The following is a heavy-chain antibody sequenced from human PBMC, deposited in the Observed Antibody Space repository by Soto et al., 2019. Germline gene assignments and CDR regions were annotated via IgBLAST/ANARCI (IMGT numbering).Heavy chain of an antibody. CDR3: ARGDRRIAAAESFYYYGMDV. V-gene: IGHV1-2*04. J-gene: IGHJ6*02. D-gene: IGHD6-13*01. CDR1: GYTFTGYY. CDR2: INPNSGGT. Sequence: GASVKVSCKASGYTFTGYYMHWVRQAPGQGLEWMGWINPNSGGTNYAQKFQGWVTMTRDTSISTAYMELSRLRSDDTAVYYCARGDRRIAAAESFYYYGMDVWGQGTTVTVSS.